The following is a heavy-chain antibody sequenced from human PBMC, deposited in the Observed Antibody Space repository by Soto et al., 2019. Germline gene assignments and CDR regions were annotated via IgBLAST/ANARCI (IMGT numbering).Heavy chain of an antibody. Sequence: LSLTCAISGDSVSSNSAAWNWIRQSPSRGLEWLGRTYYRSKWYNDYAVSVKSRITINPDTSKNQFSLQLNSVTPEDTAVYYCARDRSLVVVPAAISPSYYYYGMDVWGQGTTVTVSS. CDR3: ARDRSLVVVPAAISPSYYYYGMDV. CDR1: GDSVSSNSAA. CDR2: TYYRSKWYN. V-gene: IGHV6-1*01. J-gene: IGHJ6*02. D-gene: IGHD2-2*01.